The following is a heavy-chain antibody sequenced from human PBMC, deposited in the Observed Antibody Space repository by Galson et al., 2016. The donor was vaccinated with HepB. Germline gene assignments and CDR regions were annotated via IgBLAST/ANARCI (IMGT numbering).Heavy chain of an antibody. J-gene: IGHJ3*02. CDR1: GYTVTRYY. CDR3: AIGYGAETPGDAFDI. Sequence: SVKVSCKASGYTVTRYYMHWVRQAPGQGLEWMGIIDPSGGSTSYAQKFQGRVTMTGDTSTSTVYMELSSLRSEDTAVYYCAIGYGAETPGDAFDIWGRGTVVTVSS. V-gene: IGHV1-46*01. D-gene: IGHD5-18*01. CDR2: IDPSGGST.